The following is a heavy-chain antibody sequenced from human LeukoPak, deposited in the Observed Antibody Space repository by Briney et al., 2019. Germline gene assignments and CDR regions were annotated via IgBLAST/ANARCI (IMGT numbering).Heavy chain of an antibody. D-gene: IGHD3-3*01. CDR1: GYTFTGYY. CDR3: AGSITIFGVVICGSCGFGY. CDR2: INPNSGGT. V-gene: IGHV1-2*02. J-gene: IGHJ4*02. Sequence: ASVKVSCKASGYTFTGYYMHWVRQAPGQGLEWMGWINPNSGGTNYAQKFQGRVTMTRDTSISTAYMELSRLRSDDTAVYYCAGSITIFGVVICGSCGFGYWGQGTLVTVSS.